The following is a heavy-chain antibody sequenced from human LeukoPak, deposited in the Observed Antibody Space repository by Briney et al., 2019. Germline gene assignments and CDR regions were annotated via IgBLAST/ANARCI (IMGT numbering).Heavy chain of an antibody. CDR1: GGSFSGYY. V-gene: IGHV4-34*01. D-gene: IGHD4-17*01. Sequence: SETLSLTCAVYGGSFSGYYWSWIRQPPGKGLEWIGEINHSGSTNYNPSLKSRVTISVDTSKNQFSLKLSSVTAADTAVYYCARGLFPVTTYGDAFDIWGQGTMVTVSS. CDR2: INHSGST. CDR3: ARGLFPVTTYGDAFDI. J-gene: IGHJ3*02.